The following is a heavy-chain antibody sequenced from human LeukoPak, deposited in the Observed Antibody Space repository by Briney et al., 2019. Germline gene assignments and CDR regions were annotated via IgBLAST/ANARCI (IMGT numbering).Heavy chain of an antibody. CDR1: GFTFSSYW. Sequence: PGGSLRLSCAASGFTFSSYWMSWVRQAPGKGLGWVANIKQDGSEKYYVDSVKGRFTISTDNAKNSLYLQMNSLRAEGTGVYYCGRDGVRSGYSHMDLGGKGPAVRVPS. D-gene: IGHD3-3*01. J-gene: IGHJ6*04. V-gene: IGHV3-7*01. CDR2: IKQDGSEK. CDR3: GRDGVRSGYSHMDL.